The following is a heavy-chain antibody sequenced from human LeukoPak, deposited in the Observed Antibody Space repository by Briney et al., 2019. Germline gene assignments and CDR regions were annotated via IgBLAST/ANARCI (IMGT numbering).Heavy chain of an antibody. CDR3: ARSPYSGSYSIFDY. CDR2: INSDGSST. Sequence: PGGSLRLSCAASGFTFSSYWMHWVRQAPGKGLVWVSRINSDGSSTSYADSVKGRFTISRDNSKNTLYLQMNSLRAEDTAVYYCARSPYSGSYSIFDYWGQGTLVTVSS. V-gene: IGHV3-74*01. CDR1: GFTFSSYW. J-gene: IGHJ4*02. D-gene: IGHD1-26*01.